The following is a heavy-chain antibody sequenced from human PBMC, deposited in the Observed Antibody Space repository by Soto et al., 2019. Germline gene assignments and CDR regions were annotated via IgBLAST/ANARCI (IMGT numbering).Heavy chain of an antibody. V-gene: IGHV1-69*04. CDR2: IIPIIGII. J-gene: IGHJ3*02. CDR3: ARDRPYFDWRGDAFDI. Sequence: SVKVSCKASGGTFSTYTITWVRQAPGQGLEWMGRIIPIIGIINYAQKFQGRVTITRDTSASTAYMELSSLRSEDTAVYYCARDRPYFDWRGDAFDIWGQGTMVTVSS. CDR1: GGTFSTYT. D-gene: IGHD3-9*01.